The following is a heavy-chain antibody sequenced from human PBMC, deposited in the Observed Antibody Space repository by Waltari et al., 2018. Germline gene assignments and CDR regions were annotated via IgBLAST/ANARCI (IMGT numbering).Heavy chain of an antibody. CDR2: ISTDCSGT. V-gene: IGHV3-74*01. CDR1: GFPFSSYM. CDR3: ARDRSGNDH. D-gene: IGHD3-10*01. J-gene: IGHJ5*02. Sequence: EVKLVESGGGLVQPGGSLRLSCAASGFPFSSYMQHWVRQDPGKGLVWVSRISTDCSGTVYADAGKGRFTVSRDNAKNTLYLQMNSLRVEDTAVYYCARDRSGNDHWGQGTLVTVSS.